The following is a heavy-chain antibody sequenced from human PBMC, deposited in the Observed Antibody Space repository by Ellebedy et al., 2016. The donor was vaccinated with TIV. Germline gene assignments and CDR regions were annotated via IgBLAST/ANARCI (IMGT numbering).Heavy chain of an antibody. D-gene: IGHD5-24*01. J-gene: IGHJ4*02. CDR2: ISPADSDT. V-gene: IGHV5-51*01. CDR3: ARHVGDGSHFDY. Sequence: GESLKISCTGSGYTFINYWIGWVRQMPGKGLEWMGIISPADSDTGYSPSFQGQVTISVDKSINTASLQWSSLKASDSAMYYCARHVGDGSHFDYWGQGTLVTVSS. CDR1: GYTFINYW.